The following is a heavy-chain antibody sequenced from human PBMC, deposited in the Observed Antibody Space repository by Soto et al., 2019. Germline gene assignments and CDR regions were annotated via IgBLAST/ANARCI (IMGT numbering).Heavy chain of an antibody. CDR2: IYSGGST. CDR1: GFTVSSNY. Sequence: EVQLVESGGGLVQPGGSLRLSCAASGFTVSSNYMSWVRQAPGEGLEWVSVIYSGGSTYYADSVKGRFTISRHNSKTTLYRQMNSLRAEDPAVYYCARDQGLGYGMDVWGQGPTVTVSS. CDR3: ARDQGLGYGMDV. J-gene: IGHJ6*02. D-gene: IGHD4-17*01. V-gene: IGHV3-53*04.